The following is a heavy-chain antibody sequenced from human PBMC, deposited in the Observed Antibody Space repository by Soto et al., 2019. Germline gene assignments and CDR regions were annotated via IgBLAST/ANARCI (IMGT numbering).Heavy chain of an antibody. CDR2: IYYSGTT. Sequence: SETLSLTCAVSGYSISSSNWWGWIRQPPGKGLEWIGYIYYSGTTYYNPSLKSRVTMSVDTSKNQFSLKLTSVTAVDTAVYYCTTPDLVASGDTWGQGTMVTVSS. CDR3: TTPDLVASGDT. J-gene: IGHJ3*02. V-gene: IGHV4-28*01. D-gene: IGHD2-8*02. CDR1: GYSISSSNW.